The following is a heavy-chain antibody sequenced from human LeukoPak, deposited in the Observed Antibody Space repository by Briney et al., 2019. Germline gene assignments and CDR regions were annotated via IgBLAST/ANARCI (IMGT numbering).Heavy chain of an antibody. CDR3: AAGSQSTALIR. Sequence: SETLSLSCTVSGGSTSSNYWSWIRQPAGKGLEWIGRMYTTGGTNYNPTLKSRVTISLDTSKKQFSLRLTSVTAADTAVYYCAAGSQSTALIRWGQGTLVTVSS. V-gene: IGHV4-4*07. CDR2: MYTTGGT. J-gene: IGHJ4*02. CDR1: GGSTSSNY. D-gene: IGHD5-18*01.